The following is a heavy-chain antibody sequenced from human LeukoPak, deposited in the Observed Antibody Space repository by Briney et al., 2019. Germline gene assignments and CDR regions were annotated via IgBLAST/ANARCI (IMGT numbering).Heavy chain of an antibody. J-gene: IGHJ4*02. CDR1: GYSISSGFY. CDR2: IYHSGST. V-gene: IGHV4-38-2*02. Sequence: SETLSLTCTVSGYSISSGFYWGWIRQPPGKGLEWIGSIYHSGSTYYNPSLESRVTISVDTSKNQFSLKVISVTAADTAVYYCARHRVAGTGDDYWGQGTLVTVSS. CDR3: ARHRVAGTGDDY. D-gene: IGHD6-19*01.